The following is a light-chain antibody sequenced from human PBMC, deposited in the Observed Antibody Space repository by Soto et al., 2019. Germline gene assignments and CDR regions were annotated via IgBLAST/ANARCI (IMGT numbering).Light chain of an antibody. Sequence: QSVLTQPASVSGSPGQSITISCGGTSSDVGAYIYVSWYQQFPGKAPKLILYEVNNRPSGVSNRFSGSKSGNTASLTISGLQAEDEADYYCSSYTSSSTYVFGTGTKVTVL. CDR2: EVN. V-gene: IGLV2-14*03. CDR3: SSYTSSSTYV. CDR1: SSDVGAYIY. J-gene: IGLJ1*01.